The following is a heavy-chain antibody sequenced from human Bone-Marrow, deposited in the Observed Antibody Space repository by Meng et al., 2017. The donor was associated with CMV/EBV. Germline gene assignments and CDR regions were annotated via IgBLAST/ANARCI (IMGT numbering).Heavy chain of an antibody. CDR2: ISGSGRTM. Sequence: GESLKISCAASGFIFSDYYMSWIRQAPEKGLEWISYISGSGRTMYSADSVKGRFSISRDNAKNSLYLQMNSLRAEDTAVYYCAREWELLSHDFWGQGTQMTVSS. CDR3: AREWELLSHDF. V-gene: IGHV3-11*01. D-gene: IGHD1-26*01. CDR1: GFIFSDYY. J-gene: IGHJ4*02.